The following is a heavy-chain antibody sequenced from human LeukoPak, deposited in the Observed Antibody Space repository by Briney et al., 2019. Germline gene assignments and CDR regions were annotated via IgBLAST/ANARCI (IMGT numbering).Heavy chain of an antibody. D-gene: IGHD3-10*01. J-gene: IGHJ4*02. CDR3: AKKSVWFGEITYYFDY. V-gene: IGHV4-4*07. CDR1: GGSISSYY. CDR2: IYTSGST. Sequence: SETLSLTCTVSGGSISSYYWSWIRQPAGKGLEWIGRIYTSGSTNYNPSLKSRVTMSVDTSKNQFSLKLSSVTAADTAVYYCAKKSVWFGEITYYFDYWGQGTLVTVSS.